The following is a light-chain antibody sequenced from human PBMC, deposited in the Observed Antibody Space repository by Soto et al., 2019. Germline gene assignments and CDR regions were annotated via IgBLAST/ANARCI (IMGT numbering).Light chain of an antibody. CDR1: QXVLSVSDNPYY. CDR2: WAS. J-gene: IGKJ1*01. CDR3: QQYHSTPPQWT. V-gene: IGKV4-1*01. Sequence: DIVMTHSQDSLTVSLDERATISXXSIQXVLSVSDNPYYLTWYQHKPGQPPKLLXXWASTRESGVPDRFSGSGSGTNFTLTISSLQAEDVAVYYCQQYHSTPPQWTFGPGTKVDIK.